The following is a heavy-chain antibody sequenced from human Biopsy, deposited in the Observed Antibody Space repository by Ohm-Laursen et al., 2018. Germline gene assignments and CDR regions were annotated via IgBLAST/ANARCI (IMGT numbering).Heavy chain of an antibody. Sequence: SDTLSLTCSVSGGSVRSLSYYWSWVRQSPGKGLDWIGHIYYNGNTKYDLSLKSRVTISLDTSKNQVSLKLNSVTAADRAVYYCAASPSYMIFDFWGQGASVTVSS. D-gene: IGHD3-16*01. CDR2: IYYNGNT. CDR3: AASPSYMIFDF. J-gene: IGHJ4*02. V-gene: IGHV4-61*01. CDR1: GGSVRSLSYY.